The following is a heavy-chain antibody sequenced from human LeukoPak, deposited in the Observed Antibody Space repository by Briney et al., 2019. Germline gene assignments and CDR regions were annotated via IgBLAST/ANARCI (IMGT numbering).Heavy chain of an antibody. CDR1: GYTFTSYY. Sequence: ASVKVSCKASGYTFTSYYMHWVRQAPGQGLEWMGIINPSGGSTSYAQKFQGRVTMTRDMSTSTVYMGLRSLRSDDTAVYYCARDRGGVVVAATDYWGQGTLVTVSS. D-gene: IGHD2-15*01. CDR2: INPSGGST. V-gene: IGHV1-46*01. J-gene: IGHJ4*02. CDR3: ARDRGGVVVAATDY.